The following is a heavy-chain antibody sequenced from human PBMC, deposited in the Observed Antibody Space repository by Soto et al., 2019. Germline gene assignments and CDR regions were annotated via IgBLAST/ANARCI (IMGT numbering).Heavy chain of an antibody. J-gene: IGHJ4*02. CDR2: ISSSSSYI. Sequence: VQLVESGGGVVQPGRSLRLSCAASGFTFSSYSMNWVRQAPGKGLEWVSSISSSSSYIYYADSVKGRFTISRDNAKNSLYLQMNSLRAEDTAVYYCARESVVVITSFDYWGQGTLVTVSS. D-gene: IGHD3-22*01. CDR1: GFTFSSYS. CDR3: ARESVVVITSFDY. V-gene: IGHV3-21*01.